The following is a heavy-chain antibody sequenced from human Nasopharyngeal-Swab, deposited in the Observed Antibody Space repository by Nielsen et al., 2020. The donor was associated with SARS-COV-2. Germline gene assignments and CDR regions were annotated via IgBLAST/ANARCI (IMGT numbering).Heavy chain of an antibody. D-gene: IGHD5-12*01. CDR3: AKQNSGYDYEGNYYYYYMDA. CDR2: TYYSGST. CDR1: GGSISDYY. Sequence: SETLSLTCTDSGGSISDYYWSWIRQPPGKGLEWIGYTYYSGSTKYNPSLKSRVTISVDTSKNQFSLNLNSVTAADTAVYYCAKQNSGYDYEGNYYYYYMDAWGQGTTVTVSS. V-gene: IGHV4-59*01. J-gene: IGHJ6*03.